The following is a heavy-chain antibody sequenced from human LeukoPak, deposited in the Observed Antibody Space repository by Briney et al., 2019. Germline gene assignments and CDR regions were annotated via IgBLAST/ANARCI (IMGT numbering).Heavy chain of an antibody. CDR2: INPNSGGT. Sequence: GASVKVSCKASGYTFTGDYMHWVRQAPGQGLEWMAWINPNSGGTNYAQKFQGRVTMTRDTSISTAYMELSRLRSDDTAVYYCARGSGGSPDAFDIWGQGTMVTVSS. D-gene: IGHD2-15*01. V-gene: IGHV1-2*02. CDR3: ARGSGGSPDAFDI. CDR1: GYTFTGDY. J-gene: IGHJ3*02.